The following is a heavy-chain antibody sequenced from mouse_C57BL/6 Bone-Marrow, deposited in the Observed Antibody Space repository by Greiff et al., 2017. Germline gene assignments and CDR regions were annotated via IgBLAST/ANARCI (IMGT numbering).Heavy chain of an antibody. CDR2: ISSGSSTI. CDR1: GFTFSDYG. Sequence: EVKLVESGGGLVKPGGSLKLSCAASGFTFSDYGMHWVRQAPEKGLEWVAYISSGSSTIYYADTVKGRFTISSDNAKHTLFLQLTSLRYEDTAMYYCARPYYGDFDYWGQGTTLAGSS. V-gene: IGHV5-17*01. CDR3: ARPYYGDFDY. J-gene: IGHJ2*01. D-gene: IGHD1-1*01.